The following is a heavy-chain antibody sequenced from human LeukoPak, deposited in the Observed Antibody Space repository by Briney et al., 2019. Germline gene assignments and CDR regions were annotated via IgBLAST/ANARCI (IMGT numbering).Heavy chain of an antibody. D-gene: IGHD4-17*01. J-gene: IGHJ4*02. CDR2: IYYSGNT. Sequence: SETLSLTCTVSGGSVSSGDYYWSWIRQPPGKGLEWIGYIYYSGNTYYNPSLKSRVTISVDTSKNQLSPKLSSVTAADTAVYYCARVSVTANRIFDYWGQGTLVTVSS. CDR1: GGSVSSGDYY. V-gene: IGHV4-30-4*01. CDR3: ARVSVTANRIFDY.